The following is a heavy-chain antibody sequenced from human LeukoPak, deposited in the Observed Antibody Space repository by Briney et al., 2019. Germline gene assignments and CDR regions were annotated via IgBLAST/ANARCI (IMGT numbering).Heavy chain of an antibody. J-gene: IGHJ3*02. CDR1: GFSFRNYD. Sequence: GGSLRLSCSASGFSFRNYDMHWVRQPTGKGLEWVSAVGTGGDTYYAGSVKGRFTVVGENAKNTLYLQMNSLGAGDTAMYYCARRSAAAGIDAFDIWGQGTMVTVSS. D-gene: IGHD6-13*01. CDR2: VGTGGDT. CDR3: ARRSAAAGIDAFDI. V-gene: IGHV3-13*01.